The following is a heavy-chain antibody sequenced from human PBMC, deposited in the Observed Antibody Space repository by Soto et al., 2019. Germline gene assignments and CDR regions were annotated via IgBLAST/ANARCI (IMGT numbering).Heavy chain of an antibody. J-gene: IGHJ4*02. Sequence: EAQLVESGGGLVKPGGSLRLSCAASDFSLSNAWMNWVRQAPGKGLEWIGRIRSKTDGGTIDYAAPVKGRLIISRDDSKNTLYLQMNSLKTEDTALYYCTTGMNTATKGFDYWGQGTLVSVSS. CDR1: DFSLSNAW. V-gene: IGHV3-15*07. CDR3: TTGMNTATKGFDY. CDR2: IRSKTDGGTI. D-gene: IGHD4-17*01.